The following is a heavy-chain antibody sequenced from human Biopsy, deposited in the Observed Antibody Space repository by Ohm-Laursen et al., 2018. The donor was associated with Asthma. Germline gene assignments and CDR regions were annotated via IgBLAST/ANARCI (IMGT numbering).Heavy chain of an antibody. D-gene: IGHD3-22*01. J-gene: IGHJ4*02. Sequence: GTLSLTCTVSGGSITSSSYYWGWIRQPPGKGMEWIGSMYHSGSPYYHPSLRSRATISVDTSKNQLSLKMSSVTAADTAVYFCVRHQYSSSWSTFDYWGQGALVTVSS. CDR1: GGSITSSSYY. CDR2: MYHSGSP. CDR3: VRHQYSSSWSTFDY. V-gene: IGHV4-39*01.